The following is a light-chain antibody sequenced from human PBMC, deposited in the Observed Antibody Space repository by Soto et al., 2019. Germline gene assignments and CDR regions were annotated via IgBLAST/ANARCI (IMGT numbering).Light chain of an antibody. CDR2: EVS. J-gene: IGLJ2*01. CDR3: SSYAGSNNPHVV. Sequence: QSALTQPPSASGSPGQSVTISCTGTSSDVGGYNYVSWYQQHPGKAPKLMIYEVSNRPSGVPDRFSGSKSGNTASLTVSGLQAEDEADYYCSSYAGSNNPHVVFGGGTQVTVL. CDR1: SSDVGGYNY. V-gene: IGLV2-8*01.